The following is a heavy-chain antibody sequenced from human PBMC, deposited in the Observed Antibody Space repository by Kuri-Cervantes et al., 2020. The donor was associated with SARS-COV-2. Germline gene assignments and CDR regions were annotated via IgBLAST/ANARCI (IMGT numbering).Heavy chain of an antibody. CDR1: GFNFSGTD. Sequence: GESLKISCAASGFNFSGTDMHWVRQSPGKGLEWVAVISNDGSNKYYADSVKGRFTISRDNSKNTLYLQMNSLRAEDTAVYYCARDGNEETALGYWGQGTLVTVSS. CDR2: ISNDGSNK. V-gene: IGHV3-30-3*01. CDR3: ARDGNEETALGY. J-gene: IGHJ4*02. D-gene: IGHD1-14*01.